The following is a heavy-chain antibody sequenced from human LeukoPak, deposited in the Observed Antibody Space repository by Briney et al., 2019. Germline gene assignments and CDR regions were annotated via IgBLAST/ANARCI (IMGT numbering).Heavy chain of an antibody. CDR1: GGSISSYY. D-gene: IGHD6-19*01. J-gene: IGHJ5*02. Sequence: SETLSLTCTVSGGSISSYYWSWIRQPPGKGLEWIGYIYYSGSTNYNPSLKSRVTISVDTSKNQFSLKLSSVTAADTAVYYCARLRSASSGWYRFNWFDPWGQGTLVTVSS. CDR2: IYYSGST. V-gene: IGHV4-59*01. CDR3: ARLRSASSGWYRFNWFDP.